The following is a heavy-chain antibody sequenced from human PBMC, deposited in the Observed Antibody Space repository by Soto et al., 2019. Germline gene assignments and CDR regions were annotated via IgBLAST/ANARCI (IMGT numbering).Heavy chain of an antibody. J-gene: IGHJ1*01. D-gene: IGHD2-15*01. CDR3: AKDPVGYCSGGSCYSAYFQH. CDR2: ISGSGGST. Sequence: GGSLRLSCAASGFTFSSYAMSWVRQAPGKGLEWVSAISGSGGSTYYADSVKGRFTISRDNSKNTLYLQMNSLRAEDTAVYYCAKDPVGYCSGGSCYSAYFQHWGQGTLVTVSS. CDR1: GFTFSSYA. V-gene: IGHV3-23*01.